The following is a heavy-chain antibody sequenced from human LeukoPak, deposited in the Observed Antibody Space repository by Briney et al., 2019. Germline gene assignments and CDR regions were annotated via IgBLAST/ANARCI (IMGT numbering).Heavy chain of an antibody. CDR2: ISAYNGNT. CDR3: ARDAGARVVPAARSGFDY. CDR1: GYTFTSYG. D-gene: IGHD2-2*01. V-gene: IGHV1-18*01. J-gene: IGHJ4*02. Sequence: ASVKVSCKGSGYTFTSYGISWVRQAPGQGLEWMGWISAYNGNTNYAQKLQGRVTMTTDTSTSTAYMELRSLRSDDTAVYYCARDAGARVVPAARSGFDYWGQGTLVTVSS.